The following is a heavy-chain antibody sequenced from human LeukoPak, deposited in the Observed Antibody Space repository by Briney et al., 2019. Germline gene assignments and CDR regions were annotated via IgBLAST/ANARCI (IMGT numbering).Heavy chain of an antibody. CDR3: ARSSRRFLEWFSDAFDI. Sequence: ASVTVSCKASGYTFTSYGISWVRQAPGQGLEWMGWISAYNGNTNYAQKLQGRVTMTTDTSTSTAYMELRSLRSDDTAVYYCARSSRRFLEWFSDAFDIWGQGTMVTVSS. D-gene: IGHD3-3*01. J-gene: IGHJ3*02. CDR1: GYTFTSYG. V-gene: IGHV1-18*01. CDR2: ISAYNGNT.